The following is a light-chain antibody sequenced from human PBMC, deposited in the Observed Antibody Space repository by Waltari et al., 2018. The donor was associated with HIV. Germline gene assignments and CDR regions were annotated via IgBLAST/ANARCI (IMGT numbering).Light chain of an antibody. CDR1: QGISSH. Sequence: GDRVTLTCRASQGISSHLAWYQQSPGKSPKLLIYAASTLQGGVPSRFSGGGSGTEFTLTISSLQPEDSATYYCQQFQSYPLTFGQGTRLEIK. CDR2: AAS. V-gene: IGKV1-9*01. CDR3: QQFQSYPLT. J-gene: IGKJ5*01.